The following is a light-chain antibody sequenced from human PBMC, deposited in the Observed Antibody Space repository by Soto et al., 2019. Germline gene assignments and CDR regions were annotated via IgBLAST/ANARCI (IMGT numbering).Light chain of an antibody. CDR1: ESVRTN. V-gene: IGKV3-15*01. CDR2: GAS. J-gene: IGKJ5*01. Sequence: ERVMMQSPATLSVSPGERATLSCRASESVRTNLAWYQQRPGQSPRLLIYGASTRASGVPARFSGSGSGTEFTLTISSLPSEDFAVYYWQQYNSWPPSITFGHGTRLEIK. CDR3: QQYNSWPPSIT.